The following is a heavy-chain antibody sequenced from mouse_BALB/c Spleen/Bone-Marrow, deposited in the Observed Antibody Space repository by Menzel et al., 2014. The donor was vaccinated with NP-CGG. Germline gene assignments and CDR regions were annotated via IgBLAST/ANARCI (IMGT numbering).Heavy chain of an antibody. J-gene: IGHJ4*01. CDR3: ARAGMDY. V-gene: IGHV5-17*02. D-gene: IGHD3-3*01. Sequence: EVKLMESGGGLVQPGGSRKLSCAASGFTFSSFGMHWVRQAPEKGLEWVAYISSGSSTIYYADTVKGRFTISRDNPKNTLFLRMTSLRSEDTAMYYCARAGMDYWGQGTSVTVSS. CDR1: GFTFSSFG. CDR2: ISSGSSTI.